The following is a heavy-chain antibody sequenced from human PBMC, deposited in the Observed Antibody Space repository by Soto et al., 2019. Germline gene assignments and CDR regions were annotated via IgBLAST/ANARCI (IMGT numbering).Heavy chain of an antibody. J-gene: IGHJ4*02. V-gene: IGHV1-69*12. D-gene: IGHD3-22*01. CDR3: ARVVESYVSGGPIDY. Sequence: QVQLVQSGAEVKKPGSSVKVSCKASGGTFSSYAISWVRQAPGQGLEWMGGIIPIFGTANYAQKYQGRVTITADESTSTAYRELGSLSSEDTAVYYCARVVESYVSGGPIDYWGQGTLVTVSS. CDR2: IIPIFGTA. CDR1: GGTFSSYA.